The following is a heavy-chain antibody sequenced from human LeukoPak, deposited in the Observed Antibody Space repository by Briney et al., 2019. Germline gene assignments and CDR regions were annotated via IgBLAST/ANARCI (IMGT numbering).Heavy chain of an antibody. D-gene: IGHD2-8*01. Sequence: QPGGSLRLSCAASGFTFSNYGLHWVRQAPGKGLEWVAVISYDGSNKYYADSVKGRFTISRDNSKNTLYLQMNSLRAEDTAVYYCASLPSVLMVYAPPHDAFDIWGQGTMVTVSS. CDR1: GFTFSNYG. CDR2: ISYDGSNK. V-gene: IGHV3-30*03. CDR3: ASLPSVLMVYAPPHDAFDI. J-gene: IGHJ3*02.